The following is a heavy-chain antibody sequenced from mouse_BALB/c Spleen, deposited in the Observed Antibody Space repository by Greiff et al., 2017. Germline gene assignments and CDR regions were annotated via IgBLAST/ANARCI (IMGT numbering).Heavy chain of an antibody. Sequence: EVQLVESGGGLVQPGGSRKLSCAASGFTFSSFGMHWVRQAPEKGLEWVAYISSGSSTIYYADTVKGRFTISRDNPKNTLFLQMTSLRSEDTAMYYCARGLRLYYAMDYWGQGTSVTVSS. CDR1: GFTFSSFG. CDR2: ISSGSSTI. D-gene: IGHD1-2*01. CDR3: ARGLRLYYAMDY. J-gene: IGHJ4*01. V-gene: IGHV5-17*02.